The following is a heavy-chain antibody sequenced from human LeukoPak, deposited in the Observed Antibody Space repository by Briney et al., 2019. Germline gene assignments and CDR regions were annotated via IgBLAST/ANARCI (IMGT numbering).Heavy chain of an antibody. Sequence: GGSLRLSCAASGFTFSDYWMHWVRQAPGKGLVWVSRISSDGTSATYADSVKGRFTMSRDNIKNTLNLQMNSLRAEDTAIYYCARDSSHYLGSSDYWGQGTLVTVSS. CDR2: ISSDGTSA. CDR3: ARDSSHYLGSSDY. D-gene: IGHD6-6*01. V-gene: IGHV3-74*01. CDR1: GFTFSDYW. J-gene: IGHJ4*02.